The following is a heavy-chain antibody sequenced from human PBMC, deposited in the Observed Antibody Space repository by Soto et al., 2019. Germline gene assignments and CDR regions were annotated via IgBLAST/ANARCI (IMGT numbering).Heavy chain of an antibody. Sequence: SGPKLVNPTQTLTLTCTFSGFSLSTSGMCVSWIRQPPGKALEWLARIDWDDDKYYSTSLKTRLTISKDTSKNQVVLTITNMDPVDTATYYCARIQYDTSTHLDYWGQGTLVTVSS. D-gene: IGHD3-9*01. V-gene: IGHV2-70*11. CDR2: IDWDDDK. CDR3: ARIQYDTSTHLDY. CDR1: GFSLSTSGMC. J-gene: IGHJ4*02.